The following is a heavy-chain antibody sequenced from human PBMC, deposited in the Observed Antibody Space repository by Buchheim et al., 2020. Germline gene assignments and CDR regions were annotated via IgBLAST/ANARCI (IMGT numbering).Heavy chain of an antibody. CDR3: ARDLYYGDYVFDY. CDR2: ISSSSSII. CDR1: GFTFSSSS. V-gene: IGHV3-48*04. J-gene: IGHJ4*02. D-gene: IGHD4-17*01. Sequence: EVQLVESGGGLVQRGGSLRLSCAASGFTFSSSSMNWVCQAPGKGLEWLSYISSSSSIIYYADSVKGRFSISRDNDQNSRYLQMNSLRAEDTAVYYCARDLYYGDYVFDYWGQGTL.